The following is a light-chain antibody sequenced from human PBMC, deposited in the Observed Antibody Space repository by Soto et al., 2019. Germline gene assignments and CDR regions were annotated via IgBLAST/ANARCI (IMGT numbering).Light chain of an antibody. J-gene: IGLJ1*01. CDR1: SSYVGGYNY. V-gene: IGLV2-14*01. CDR3: SSYTSSSTYV. CDR2: DVS. Sequence: QSALTQPASVSGSPGQSITISCTGTSSYVGGYNYVSWYQQHPGKAPKLMIYDVSNRPSGLSNRFSGSKSGNTASLTISGLQAEDEADYYCSSYTSSSTYVFGTGTKLTVL.